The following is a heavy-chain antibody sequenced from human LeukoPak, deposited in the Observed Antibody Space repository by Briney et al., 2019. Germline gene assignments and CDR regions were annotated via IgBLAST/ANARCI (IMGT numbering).Heavy chain of an antibody. V-gene: IGHV4-59*01. Sequence: SETLSLTCTVSGDSISSYYWSCIRQPPGKGLEWSGNIYYSGSTNYNPSLKSRVTISVDTSKNQFSLKLSSVTAADTAVYYCAGGKRLDVWGQGTTVTVSS. J-gene: IGHJ6*02. D-gene: IGHD3-16*01. CDR3: AGGKRLDV. CDR2: IYYSGST. CDR1: GDSISSYY.